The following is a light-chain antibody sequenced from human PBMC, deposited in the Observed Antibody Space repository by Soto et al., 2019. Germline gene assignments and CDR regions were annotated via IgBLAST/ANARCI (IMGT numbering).Light chain of an antibody. V-gene: IGKV4-1*01. CDR3: QQYYTTPPA. CDR2: WAS. CDR1: QSIFYTSNNQNY. J-gene: IGKJ1*01. Sequence: EIVMTQSPDSLAVSLGEKATINCKSSQSIFYTSNNQNYLAWYQQKPGQPPKLLIYWASTRNSGVPDRFSGSGSGTDFSLTISRLQAEDVAVYYCQQYYTTPPAFGHGTKVEVK.